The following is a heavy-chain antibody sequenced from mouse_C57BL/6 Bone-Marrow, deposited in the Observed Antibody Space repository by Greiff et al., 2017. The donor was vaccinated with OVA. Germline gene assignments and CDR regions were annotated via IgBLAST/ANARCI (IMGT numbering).Heavy chain of an antibody. J-gene: IGHJ3*01. V-gene: IGHV5-17*01. CDR1: GFTFSDYG. Sequence: EVKLMESGGGLVKPGGSLKLSCAASGFTFSDYGMHWVRPAPEKGLEWVAYISSGSSTIYYADTVKGRFTISRDNAKNTLFLQMTSLRSEDTAMYYCARDYDYDVLAYWGQGTLVTVSA. CDR2: ISSGSSTI. D-gene: IGHD2-4*01. CDR3: ARDYDYDVLAY.